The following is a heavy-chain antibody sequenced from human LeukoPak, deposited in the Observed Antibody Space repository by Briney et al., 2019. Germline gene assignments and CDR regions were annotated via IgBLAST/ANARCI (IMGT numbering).Heavy chain of an antibody. J-gene: IGHJ4*02. D-gene: IGHD2-15*01. CDR1: GFTFSSYS. V-gene: IGHV3-48*01. CDR3: ARDRGLSSGGSWDY. CDR2: ISSSSSTI. Sequence: GGSLRLSCAASGFTFSSYSMNWVRQAPGKGLEWVSYISSSSSTIYYADSVKGRFTISSDNAKNSLFLQMNSLRAEDTAVYYCARDRGLSSGGSWDYWGQGTLVTVSS.